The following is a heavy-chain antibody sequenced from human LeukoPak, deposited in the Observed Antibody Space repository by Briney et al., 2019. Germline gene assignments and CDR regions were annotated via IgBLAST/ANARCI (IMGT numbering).Heavy chain of an antibody. V-gene: IGHV1-69*04. CDR2: IIPILGIA. CDR3: ARSQFKGYDFWSGYYAFDY. J-gene: IGHJ4*02. Sequence: GSSVKVSCKASGGTFSSYAISWVRQAPGQGLEWMGRIIPILGIANYAQKFQGRVTITADKSTSTAYMELSSLRSEDTAVYYCARSQFKGYDFWSGYYAFDYWCQGTLVIVFS. D-gene: IGHD3-3*01. CDR1: GGTFSSYA.